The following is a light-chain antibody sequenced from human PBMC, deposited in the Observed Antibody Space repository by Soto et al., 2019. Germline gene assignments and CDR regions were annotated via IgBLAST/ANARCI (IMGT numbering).Light chain of an antibody. CDR2: GNS. J-gene: IGLJ3*02. V-gene: IGLV1-40*01. CDR1: SSNIGAGYD. CDR3: QSYYSSLSGNV. Sequence: QSVLTQPPSVSGAPGQRVTISCTGSSSNIGAGYDVHWYQQLPGTAPKLLIYGNSNRPSGVPDRFSGSKSGTSASLAITGLQAEDEADYYCQSYYSSLSGNVFGGGTKLTVL.